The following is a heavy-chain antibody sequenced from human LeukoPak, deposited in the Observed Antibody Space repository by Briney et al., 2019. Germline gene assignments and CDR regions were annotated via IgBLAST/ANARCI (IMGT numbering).Heavy chain of an antibody. CDR3: ARQVDVKYCSSTSCYVWDWFDP. J-gene: IGHJ5*02. CDR1: GGTFSSYA. Sequence: SVKVSCKASGGTFSSYAISWVRQAPGQGLEWMGGIDPIFGTANYAQKFQSRVTITADESTRTAYMELSSLRSEDTAVYYCARQVDVKYCSSTSCYVWDWFDPWGQGTLVTVSS. D-gene: IGHD2-2*01. CDR2: IDPIFGTA. V-gene: IGHV1-69*01.